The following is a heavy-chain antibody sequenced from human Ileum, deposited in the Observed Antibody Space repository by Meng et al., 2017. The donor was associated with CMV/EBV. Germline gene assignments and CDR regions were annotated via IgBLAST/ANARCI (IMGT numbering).Heavy chain of an antibody. Sequence: GGSLRLSCVGSEITFSNFGMNWVRQAPGKGLEWVSYISNNADTRLYGDSVKGRFTVSRDNAKNSMSLQMDYLRVEDTAVYYCAREWRTGLDSWGQGTLVTVSS. D-gene: IGHD1-14*01. CDR3: AREWRTGLDS. V-gene: IGHV3-48*03. CDR1: EITFSNFG. J-gene: IGHJ4*02. CDR2: ISNNADTR.